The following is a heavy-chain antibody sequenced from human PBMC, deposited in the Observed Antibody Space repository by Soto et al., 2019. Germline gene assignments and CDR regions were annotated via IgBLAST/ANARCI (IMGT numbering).Heavy chain of an antibody. V-gene: IGHV3-66*01. CDR2: IYSGGST. Sequence: PGGSLRLSCAASGFTVSSNYMSWVRQAPGKGLEWVSVIYSGGSTYYADSVKGRFTISRDNSKNTLYLQMNSLRAEDTAVYYCVKSSSWYQGLAFDYWGQGTLVTVSS. CDR3: VKSSSWYQGLAFDY. CDR1: GFTVSSNY. D-gene: IGHD6-13*01. J-gene: IGHJ4*02.